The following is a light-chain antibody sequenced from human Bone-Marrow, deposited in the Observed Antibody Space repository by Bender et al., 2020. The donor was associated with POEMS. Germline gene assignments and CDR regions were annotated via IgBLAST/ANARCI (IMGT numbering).Light chain of an antibody. CDR2: EVT. Sequence: QSALAQPASVSGSPGQSITIACTGTSGDIGGYDLVSWYQQHPGKAPKLMIYEVTKRPSGVSYRFSGSKSGNTASLTISGLQAEDEADYHCCAYAGDSTWVFGGGTKLTVL. CDR1: SGDIGGYDL. V-gene: IGLV2-23*02. J-gene: IGLJ3*02. CDR3: CAYAGDSTWV.